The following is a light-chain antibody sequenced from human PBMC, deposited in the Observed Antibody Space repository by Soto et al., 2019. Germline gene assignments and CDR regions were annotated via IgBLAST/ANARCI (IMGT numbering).Light chain of an antibody. CDR2: GAS. CDR1: QSVYSKY. J-gene: IGKJ5*01. V-gene: IGKV3-20*01. CDR3: QHHGGSPIT. Sequence: EIVLTQSPGTLSLSPGESATLSCRASQSVYSKYLAWYQQKPGQAPRLLIYGASSRASGIPDRFSSSGSGTDFTLTISRLEPEDFAVYYCQHHGGSPITFGQGTRLEIK.